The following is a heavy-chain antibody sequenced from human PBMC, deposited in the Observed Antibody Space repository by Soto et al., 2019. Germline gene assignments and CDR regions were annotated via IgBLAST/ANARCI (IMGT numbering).Heavy chain of an antibody. CDR2: FDPEDGET. Sequence: ASVKVSCKVSGYTLTELSMHWVRQAPGKGLEWMGGFDPEDGETIYARKFQGRVTMTEDTSTDTAYMELSSLRSEDTAVYYCATVADSSGWYIDPWGQGTLVTVSS. CDR3: ATVADSSGWYIDP. CDR1: GYTLTELS. J-gene: IGHJ5*02. D-gene: IGHD6-19*01. V-gene: IGHV1-24*01.